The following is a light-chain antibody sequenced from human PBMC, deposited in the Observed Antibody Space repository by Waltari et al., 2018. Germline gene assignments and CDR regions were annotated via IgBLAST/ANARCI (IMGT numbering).Light chain of an antibody. Sequence: SYELTQPSSVSVSPGQTARITCSGDVLAKKYAGWFQQKPGQAPVVVIYKDRERPSGVPERVSGSSSGTTVTLTISGAQVEDEGDYYCYSATDNYRVFGGGTKLTVL. CDR1: VLAKKY. J-gene: IGLJ3*02. CDR2: KDR. V-gene: IGLV3-27*01. CDR3: YSATDNYRV.